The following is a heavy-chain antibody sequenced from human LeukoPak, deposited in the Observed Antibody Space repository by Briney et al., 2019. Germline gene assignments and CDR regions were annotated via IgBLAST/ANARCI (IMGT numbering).Heavy chain of an antibody. CDR1: GFTFDDYG. CDR3: AGDPFYYGDYVGAFDI. V-gene: IGHV3-20*04. J-gene: IGHJ3*02. Sequence: GGSLRLSCAASGFTFDDYGMSWVRQAPGKGLEWVSGINWNGGSTGYADSVKGRFTISRDNAKNSLYLQMNSLRAEDTAVYYCAGDPFYYGDYVGAFDIWGQGTMVTVSS. D-gene: IGHD4-17*01. CDR2: INWNGGST.